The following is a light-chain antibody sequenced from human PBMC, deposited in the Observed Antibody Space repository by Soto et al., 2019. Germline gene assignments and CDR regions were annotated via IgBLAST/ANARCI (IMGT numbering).Light chain of an antibody. V-gene: IGLV1-40*01. J-gene: IGLJ2*01. CDR3: LSFDSSLSVV. Sequence: QSVLTQPPSVSGAPGQRVTISCTWSSSNIGAGYDVHWYQQLPGRDPKLLIYGNTNRPSGVPDRFSGSKSGTSASLAIPGLQAEDEADYYCLSFDSSLSVVFGGGTKLTVL. CDR1: SSNIGAGYD. CDR2: GNT.